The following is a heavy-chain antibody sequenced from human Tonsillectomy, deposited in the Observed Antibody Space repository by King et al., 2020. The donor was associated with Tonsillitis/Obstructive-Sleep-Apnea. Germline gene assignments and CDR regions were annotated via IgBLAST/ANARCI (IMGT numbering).Heavy chain of an antibody. CDR3: ARDMVLEAGGDAFDI. J-gene: IGHJ3*02. D-gene: IGHD2-8*01. CDR2: FYYSGSA. CDR1: GGSISSYY. V-gene: IGHV4-59*01. Sequence: VQLQESGPGLVKPSETLSLTCTVSGGSISSYYWSWIRQPPGKGLEWIGYFYYSGSANYNPSLKSRVTISVDTSKNQFSLELSSVSAADTAMYYCARDMVLEAGGDAFDIWGQGTMVTVSS.